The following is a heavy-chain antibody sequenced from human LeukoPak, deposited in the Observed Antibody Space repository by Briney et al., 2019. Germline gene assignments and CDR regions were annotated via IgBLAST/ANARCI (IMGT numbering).Heavy chain of an antibody. J-gene: IGHJ4*02. D-gene: IGHD3-3*02. CDR3: ARGLARFYGAASDY. CDR1: GGSISSGDYY. V-gene: IGHV4-30-4*01. CDR2: IYYSGSA. Sequence: SETLSLTCTVSGGSISSGDYYWNWIRQPPGEGLEWVGFIYYSGSAYYNPSLKSRVTISVDTSKNQFSLKLSSVTAADTAVYFCARGLARFYGAASDYWGQGTLVTVSS.